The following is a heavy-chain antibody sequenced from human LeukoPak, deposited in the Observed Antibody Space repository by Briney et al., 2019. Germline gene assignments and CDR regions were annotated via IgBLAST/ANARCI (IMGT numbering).Heavy chain of an antibody. Sequence: SVKVSCKASGGTFSSYAISWVRQAPGQGLEWMGGIIPIFGTANYAQKFQGRVTITADESTSTAYMELSSLRSKDTAVYYCARGPDYGDYILDYWGQGTLVTVSS. CDR1: GGTFSSYA. D-gene: IGHD4-17*01. J-gene: IGHJ4*02. CDR3: ARGPDYGDYILDY. CDR2: IIPIFGTA. V-gene: IGHV1-69*13.